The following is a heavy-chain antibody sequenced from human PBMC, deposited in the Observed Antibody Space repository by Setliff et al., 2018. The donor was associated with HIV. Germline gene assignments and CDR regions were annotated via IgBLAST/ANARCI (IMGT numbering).Heavy chain of an antibody. CDR3: ARSPYSGRLVP. J-gene: IGHJ5*02. CDR1: GYSFNTYG. CDR2: ISAYNHKT. Sequence: ASVMVSCKTSGYSFNTYGIGWMRQAPGQGLEWMGWISAYNHKTNLAQRFQGRVTVTTDTSTSTAYMELRSLRSDDTAVYFCARSPYSGRLVPWGQGTLVTVSS. D-gene: IGHD5-12*01. V-gene: IGHV1-18*01.